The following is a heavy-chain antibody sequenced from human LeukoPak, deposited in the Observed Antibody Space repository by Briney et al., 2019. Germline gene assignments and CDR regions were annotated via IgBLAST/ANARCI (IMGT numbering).Heavy chain of an antibody. J-gene: IGHJ5*02. D-gene: IGHD2-15*01. CDR2: IYYSGST. Sequence: SETLSLTCTVSGGSISSGSYYWSWIRQPPGKGLEWIGSIYYSGSTYYNPSLKSRVTISVDTSKNQFSLKLSSVTAADTAVYYCARDRGIGSPFDPWGQGTLVTVSS. V-gene: IGHV4-39*07. CDR1: GGSISSGSYY. CDR3: ARDRGIGSPFDP.